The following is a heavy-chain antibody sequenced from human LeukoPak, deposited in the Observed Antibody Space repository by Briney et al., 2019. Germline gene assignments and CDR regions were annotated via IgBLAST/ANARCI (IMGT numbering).Heavy chain of an antibody. D-gene: IGHD4-17*01. V-gene: IGHV4-34*01. CDR3: AIYGVDAFDI. Sequence: KSSETLSLTCAVYGGSFSGYYWSWIRQPSGKGLEWIGEINHSGSTNYNPSLKSRVTISVDASKNQFSLKLSSVTAADTAVYYCAIYGVDAFDIWGQGTMVTVSS. J-gene: IGHJ3*02. CDR1: GGSFSGYY. CDR2: INHSGST.